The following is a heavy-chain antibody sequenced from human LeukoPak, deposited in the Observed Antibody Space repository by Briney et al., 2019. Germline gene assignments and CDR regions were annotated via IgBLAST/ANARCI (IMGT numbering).Heavy chain of an antibody. J-gene: IGHJ4*02. D-gene: IGHD2-2*01. CDR2: INPNSGGT. V-gene: IGHV1-2*02. Sequence: ASVKVSCKASVYTFTGYYMHWVRQAPGQGLEWMGWINPNSGGTNYAQKFQGRVTMTRDTSISTAYMELSRLRSDDTAVYYCARDLRYCSSTSCSHTFDYWGQGTLVTVSS. CDR3: ARDLRYCSSTSCSHTFDY. CDR1: VYTFTGYY.